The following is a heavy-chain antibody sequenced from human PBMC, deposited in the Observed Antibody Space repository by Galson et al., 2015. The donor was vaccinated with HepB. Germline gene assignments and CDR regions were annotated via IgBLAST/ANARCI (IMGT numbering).Heavy chain of an antibody. CDR2: IIPIFGTA. V-gene: IGHV1-69*13. CDR1: GGTFSSYA. CDR3: AREYYDSSGYYFFQH. Sequence: SVKVSCKASGGTFSSYAISWVRQAPGQGLEWMGGIIPIFGTANYAQKFQGRVTITADESTSTAYMELSSLRSEDTAVYYCAREYYDSSGYYFFQHWGQGTLVTVSS. J-gene: IGHJ1*01. D-gene: IGHD3-22*01.